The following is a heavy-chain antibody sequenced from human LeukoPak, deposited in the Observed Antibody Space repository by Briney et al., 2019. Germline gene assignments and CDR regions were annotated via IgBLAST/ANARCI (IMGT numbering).Heavy chain of an antibody. J-gene: IGHJ4*02. D-gene: IGHD2-2*01. CDR3: ATPQGYCSSTSCPNDY. Sequence: GASVKVSCKVSGYTLTELSMHWVRQAPGKGLEWMGGFDPEDGETIYAQKFQGRVTMTEDTSTDTAYMELSSLRSEDTAVYYCATPQGYCSSTSCPNDYWGQGTLVTVSS. CDR2: FDPEDGET. V-gene: IGHV1-24*01. CDR1: GYTLTELS.